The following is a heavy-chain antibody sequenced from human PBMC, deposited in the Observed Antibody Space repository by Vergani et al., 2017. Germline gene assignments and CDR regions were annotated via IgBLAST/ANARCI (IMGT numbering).Heavy chain of an antibody. V-gene: IGHV1-8*01. CDR2: MNPNSGNT. CDR1: GYTFTSYD. J-gene: IGHJ6*03. Sequence: QVQLVQSGAEVKKPGASVKVSCKASGYTFTSYDINWVRQATGQGLEWMGWMNPNSGNTGYAQKFPGRVTMTRNTSISTAYMELSSLRSEDTAVYYCARARYCSSTSCSAMGYYSYMDVWGEGTTVTVSS. D-gene: IGHD2-2*01. CDR3: ARARYCSSTSCSAMGYYSYMDV.